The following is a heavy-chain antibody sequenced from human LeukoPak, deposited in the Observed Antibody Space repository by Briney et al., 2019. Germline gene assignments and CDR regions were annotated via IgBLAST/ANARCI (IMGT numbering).Heavy chain of an antibody. Sequence: GGSLRLSCAASGFTFSSYAVHWVRQAPGKGLEWVAVISYDGSNKYYADSVKGRFTISRDNSKNTLYLQMNSLRAEDTAAYYCARDLSWQYFDYWGQGTLVTVSS. CDR1: GFTFSSYA. J-gene: IGHJ4*02. CDR3: ARDLSWQYFDY. CDR2: ISYDGSNK. V-gene: IGHV3-30-3*01.